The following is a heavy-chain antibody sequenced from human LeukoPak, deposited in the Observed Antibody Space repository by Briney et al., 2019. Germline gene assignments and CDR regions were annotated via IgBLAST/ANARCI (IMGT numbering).Heavy chain of an antibody. V-gene: IGHV3-21*01. CDR1: RFTFSAYS. CDR3: ARDREMGTIRTDFDV. Sequence: SLQLSRAAARFTFSAYSIKWVRQDPRKRLESVPSISTTITYIYYSDSVKGRFTFTRDNATNCLCLQINSPRADHTALYYCARDREMGTIRTDFDVWGQGTIVCVSS. J-gene: IGHJ3*01. CDR2: ISTTITYI. D-gene: IGHD5-24*01.